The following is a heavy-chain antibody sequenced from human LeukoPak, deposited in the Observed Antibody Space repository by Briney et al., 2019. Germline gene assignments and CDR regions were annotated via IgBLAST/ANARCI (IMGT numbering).Heavy chain of an antibody. J-gene: IGHJ3*02. CDR1: GFTFSSYG. CDR2: ISYDGSNK. D-gene: IGHD3-22*01. Sequence: LPGGSLRLSCAASGFTFSSYGMHWVRQAPGKGLEWVAVISYDGSNKYYADSVKGRFTISRDNSKNTLYLQMNSLRAEDTAVYYCAKSMEYYYDSSAWDASDIWGQGTMVTVSS. V-gene: IGHV3-30*18. CDR3: AKSMEYYYDSSAWDASDI.